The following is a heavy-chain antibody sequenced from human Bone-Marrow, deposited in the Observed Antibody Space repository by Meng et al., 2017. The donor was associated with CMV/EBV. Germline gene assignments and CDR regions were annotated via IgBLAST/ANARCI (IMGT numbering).Heavy chain of an antibody. V-gene: IGHV3-21*01. CDR1: GFTFRTYS. Sequence: GESLKISCDASGFTFRTYSMNWVRQAPGKGLEWVSSISSSSTYTHYADSVKGRFTRSRDNAKNPLYLQMNSLRAEDTAVYYCARVQGVHVWGQGTTVTVSS. J-gene: IGHJ6*02. D-gene: IGHD3-16*01. CDR3: ARVQGVHV. CDR2: ISSSSTYT.